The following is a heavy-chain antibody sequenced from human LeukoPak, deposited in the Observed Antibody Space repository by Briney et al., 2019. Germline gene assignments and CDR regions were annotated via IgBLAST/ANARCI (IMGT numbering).Heavy chain of an antibody. Sequence: GESLKISCKGSGYSFTSYWISWVRQMPGKGLEWMGRIDPSGSYTNYSPSFQGHVTISADKSISTAYLQWSSLKASDTAMYYCASPRRDYVWGTYRHDAFDIWGQGTMVTVSS. D-gene: IGHD3-16*02. CDR3: ASPRRDYVWGTYRHDAFDI. CDR2: IDPSGSYT. CDR1: GYSFTSYW. J-gene: IGHJ3*02. V-gene: IGHV5-10-1*01.